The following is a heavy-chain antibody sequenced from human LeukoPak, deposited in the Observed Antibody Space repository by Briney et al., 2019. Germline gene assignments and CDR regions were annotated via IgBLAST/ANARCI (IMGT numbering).Heavy chain of an antibody. V-gene: IGHV3-30-3*02. J-gene: IGHJ4*02. D-gene: IGHD6-19*01. CDR1: GFTFSSYA. CDR3: AKPIYSSGWYSDY. Sequence: GGSPRLSCAASGFTFSSYAMHWVRQAPGKGLEWVAVISYDGSNKYYADSVKGRFTISRDNSKNTLYLQMNSLRAEDTAVYYCAKPIYSSGWYSDYWGQGTLVTVSS. CDR2: ISYDGSNK.